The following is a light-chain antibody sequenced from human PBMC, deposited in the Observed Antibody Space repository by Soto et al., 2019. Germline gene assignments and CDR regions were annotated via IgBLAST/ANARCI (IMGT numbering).Light chain of an antibody. V-gene: IGLV2-8*01. J-gene: IGLJ2*01. CDR1: SSDVCGYNY. CDR3: NSYAGSNNLV. CDR2: DVS. Sequence: QSALTQPPSASGSPGQSVTISCTGTSSDVCGYNYVSWYQQHPGKAPKLMIYDVSKRPSGVPDRFSGSKSGNTASLTVSGLQAEDEADYYCNSYAGSNNLVFGGGTKLTVL.